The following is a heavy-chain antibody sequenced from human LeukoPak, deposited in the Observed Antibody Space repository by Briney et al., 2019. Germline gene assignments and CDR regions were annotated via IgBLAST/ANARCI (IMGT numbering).Heavy chain of an antibody. Sequence: ASVKVSCKASGYTFTSYDINWVRQATGQGLEWMGWMNPNSGNTGYAQKFQGRVTMTRNTSISTAYMELSSLRSEDTAVYYCARGRPEKYSGYDTGLSYYYYYYGMDVWGQGTTVTVSS. J-gene: IGHJ6*02. CDR3: ARGRPEKYSGYDTGLSYYYYYYGMDV. V-gene: IGHV1-8*01. D-gene: IGHD5-12*01. CDR2: MNPNSGNT. CDR1: GYTFTSYD.